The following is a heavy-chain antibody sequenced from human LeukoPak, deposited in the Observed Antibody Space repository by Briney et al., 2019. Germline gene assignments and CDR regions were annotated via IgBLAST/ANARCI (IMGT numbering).Heavy chain of an antibody. D-gene: IGHD5-24*01. CDR2: INPNSGVT. Sequence: VASVKVSCKASGYTFTGYYIHWVRQAPGQGLEWMVWINPNSGVTNYAQKFQGRVTMTRDTSISTAYMELNRLRSDDTAVCYCARGDGDGYNFWYWGQGTLVTVPS. CDR1: GYTFTGYY. CDR3: ARGDGDGYNFWY. V-gene: IGHV1-2*02. J-gene: IGHJ4*02.